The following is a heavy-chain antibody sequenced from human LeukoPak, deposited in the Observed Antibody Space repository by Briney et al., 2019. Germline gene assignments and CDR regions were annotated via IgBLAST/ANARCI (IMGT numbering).Heavy chain of an antibody. J-gene: IGHJ4*02. CDR1: GGSISSSTYY. CDR3: ASGWFRELLSY. CDR2: ISYSGST. D-gene: IGHD3-10*01. Sequence: SETLSLTCTVSGGSISSSTYYWDWIRQPPGKGLEWIGSISYSGSTYYNPSLKSRVTISVDTSKNQFSLKLSSVTAADTAVYYCASGWFRELLSYWGQGTLVTVSS. V-gene: IGHV4-39*01.